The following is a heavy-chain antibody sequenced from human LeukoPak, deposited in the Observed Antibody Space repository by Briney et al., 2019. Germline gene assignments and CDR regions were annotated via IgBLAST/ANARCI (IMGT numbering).Heavy chain of an antibody. CDR1: GFTFTSSA. D-gene: IGHD6-19*01. CDR2: IVVGSGNT. CDR3: AAEQWLAYDAFDI. Sequence: ASVKVSCKASGFTFTSSAVQWVRQARGQRLEWIGWIVVGSGNTNYAQKFQERVTITRDMSTSTAYMDLSSLRSEDTAVYYCAAEQWLAYDAFDIWGQGTMVTVSS. J-gene: IGHJ3*02. V-gene: IGHV1-58*01.